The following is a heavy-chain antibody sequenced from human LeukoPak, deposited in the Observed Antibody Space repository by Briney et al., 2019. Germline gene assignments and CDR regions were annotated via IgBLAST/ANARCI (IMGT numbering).Heavy chain of an antibody. V-gene: IGHV3-23*01. Sequence: GGSLRLSCAASGFTFSSYAMSWVRQAPGKGLEWVSTISGSSGSTYYADSVKGRFTISRDDSKNTLYLQMNSLRAEDTAVYYCAKDSGTTWYYYYYMDVWGKGTTVTISS. D-gene: IGHD1-7*01. CDR2: ISGSSGST. CDR1: GFTFSSYA. J-gene: IGHJ6*03. CDR3: AKDSGTTWYYYYYMDV.